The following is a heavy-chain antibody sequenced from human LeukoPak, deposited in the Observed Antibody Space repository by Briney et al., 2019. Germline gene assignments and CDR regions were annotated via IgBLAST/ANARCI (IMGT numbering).Heavy chain of an antibody. J-gene: IGHJ5*02. CDR3: ARGDSWNWGLDP. Sequence: ASVKVSCKASGYTFTSYYMHWVRQAPGQGLEWMGIINPSGGSTTYAQKFQGSITMTRDTSTSTVYMELSSLRSEDTAVYYCARGDSWNWGLDPWGQGTLVTVSS. CDR1: GYTFTSYY. V-gene: IGHV1-46*03. D-gene: IGHD1-7*01. CDR2: INPSGGST.